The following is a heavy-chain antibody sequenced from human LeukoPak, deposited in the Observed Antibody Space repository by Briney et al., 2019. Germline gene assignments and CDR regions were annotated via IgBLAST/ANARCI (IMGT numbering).Heavy chain of an antibody. CDR3: ARDKGSNWGLKMYYYYGMDV. CDR1: GFTFSSHA. J-gene: IGHJ6*02. D-gene: IGHD7-27*01. Sequence: PGGSLRLSCAASGFTFSSHAMNWVRQAPGKGLEWVSVISGSGGSTYYADSVRGRFTISRDNSKNTLYLQMNSLRAEDTAVYYCARDKGSNWGLKMYYYYGMDVWGQGTTVTVSS. CDR2: ISGSGGST. V-gene: IGHV3-23*01.